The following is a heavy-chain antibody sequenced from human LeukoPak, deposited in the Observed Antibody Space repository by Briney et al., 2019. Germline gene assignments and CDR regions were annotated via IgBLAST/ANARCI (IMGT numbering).Heavy chain of an antibody. V-gene: IGHV3-66*01. CDR3: ARERATSGYYLAY. Sequence: PGGSLRLSCVVSRFTVSTKYMNWVRQAPGKGLEWVSVLYSSGTTYYADSVKGRFSISRDSSENTLYLQMNSLRVEDTGVYYCARERATSGYYLAYWGQGTLVTVSS. CDR1: RFTVSTKY. J-gene: IGHJ4*02. D-gene: IGHD5-12*01. CDR2: LYSSGTT.